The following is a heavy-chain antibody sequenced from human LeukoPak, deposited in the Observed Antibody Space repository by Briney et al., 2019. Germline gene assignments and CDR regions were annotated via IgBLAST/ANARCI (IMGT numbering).Heavy chain of an antibody. D-gene: IGHD2/OR15-2a*01. Sequence: GGSLRLSCAASGFTFSSYSMSWVRQAPGKGLEWVSYFTSSSTIYYADSVKGRFTISRDNAKNSLFLQMNSLRAGDTAVYYCARHNRDLALDYWGQGTLVTVSS. V-gene: IGHV3-48*04. J-gene: IGHJ4*02. CDR2: FTSSSTI. CDR1: GFTFSSYS. CDR3: ARHNRDLALDY.